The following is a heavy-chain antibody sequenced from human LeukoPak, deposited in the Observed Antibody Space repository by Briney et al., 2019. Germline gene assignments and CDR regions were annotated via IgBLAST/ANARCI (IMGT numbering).Heavy chain of an antibody. D-gene: IGHD1-26*01. CDR2: ISSSSSYI. CDR3: ARAYDIVGATELDY. CDR1: GFTFSSYS. Sequence: GGSLRLSCAASGFTFSSYSMNWVRQAPGKGLEWVSSISSSSSYIYYADSVKGRFTISRDNAKNSLYLQMNGLRAEDTAVYYCARAYDIVGATELDYWGQGTLVTVSS. V-gene: IGHV3-21*01. J-gene: IGHJ4*02.